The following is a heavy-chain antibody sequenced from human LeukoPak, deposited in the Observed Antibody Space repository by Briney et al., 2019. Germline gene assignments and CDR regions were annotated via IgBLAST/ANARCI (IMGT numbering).Heavy chain of an antibody. CDR3: ARKSASGNYPLDY. V-gene: IGHV4-59*12. CDR2: IYYSGST. D-gene: IGHD3-10*01. J-gene: IGHJ4*02. Sequence: SETLSLTCTVSGGSISSYYWSWIRQPPGKGLEWIAYIYYSGSTYYNPSLKSRVTISVDTSKNQSSLKLSSVTAADTALYYCARKSASGNYPLDYWGQGTLVTVSS. CDR1: GGSISSYY.